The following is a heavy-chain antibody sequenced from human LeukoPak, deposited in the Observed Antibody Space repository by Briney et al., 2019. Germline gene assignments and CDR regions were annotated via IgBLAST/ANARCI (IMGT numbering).Heavy chain of an antibody. Sequence: GGSLRLSCAASGFTYSSYAMSWVRQAPGKGLEWVSTISGVGHRTYYADSVKGRFTISRDNSKNTLYLQMNSLRAEDTAVYYCARTITVTTGFDYWGQGTLVTVSS. CDR3: ARTITVTTGFDY. V-gene: IGHV3-23*01. CDR1: GFTYSSYA. D-gene: IGHD4-17*01. CDR2: ISGVGHRT. J-gene: IGHJ4*02.